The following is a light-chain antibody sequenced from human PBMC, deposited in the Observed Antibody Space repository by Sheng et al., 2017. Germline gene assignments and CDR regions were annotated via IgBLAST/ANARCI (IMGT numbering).Light chain of an antibody. CDR1: QSVDSY. Sequence: EIVLTQSPDTLSLSPGERATLSCRASQSVDSYLAWYQQKPGQAPRLLIYGASKRVTGVPARFSGSGSGTDFTLTISRLEPEDFAVYYCQQRSNWPRYTFGQGTKLEI. CDR2: GAS. J-gene: IGKJ2*01. V-gene: IGKV3-11*01. CDR3: QQRSNWPRYT.